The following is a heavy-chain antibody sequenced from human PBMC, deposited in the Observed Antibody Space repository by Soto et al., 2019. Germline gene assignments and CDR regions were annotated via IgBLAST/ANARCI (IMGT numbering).Heavy chain of an antibody. Sequence: SVKVSCKASGGIFSTYAISWLRQAPGQGLEWKGGIIPLFGTPNYAQRFQGRVTITADESTSTAYMELSRLRSEDTAVYYCARDRDDYGSGNYYNRIDFWGQGTLVTAPQ. J-gene: IGHJ4*02. CDR3: ARDRDDYGSGNYYNRIDF. CDR1: GGIFSTYA. CDR2: IIPLFGTP. V-gene: IGHV1-69*13. D-gene: IGHD3-10*01.